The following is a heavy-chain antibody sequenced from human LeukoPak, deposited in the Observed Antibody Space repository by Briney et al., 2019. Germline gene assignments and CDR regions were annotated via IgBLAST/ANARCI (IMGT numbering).Heavy chain of an antibody. J-gene: IGHJ3*02. Sequence: GGSLRLSCAGSGFTFSSFGMTWVRQAPGKGLEWISFITRSSNIIYYADSVKGRFTISRDNARNSLYLQMNSLRDEDTAFYYCARVIYRVTGVPDAFDIWGQGTLVTVSS. CDR1: GFTFSSFG. D-gene: IGHD3-9*01. CDR3: ARVIYRVTGVPDAFDI. V-gene: IGHV3-48*02. CDR2: ITRSSNII.